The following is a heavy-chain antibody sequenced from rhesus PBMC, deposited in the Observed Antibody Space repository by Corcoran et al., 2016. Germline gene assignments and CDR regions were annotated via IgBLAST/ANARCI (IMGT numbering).Heavy chain of an antibody. CDR2: IRSKAYGGTA. D-gene: IGHD6-13*01. CDR3: ARDRYSSLPFDY. V-gene: IGHV3-153*02. CDR1: GFPFSDYA. J-gene: IGHJ4*01. Sequence: EVQLVESGGGLVQPGGSLRLSCAASGFPFSDYAMYWVRQAPGKGLGWVGVIRSKAYGGTAEYAASVQRRFTISSDDSKSIASLQMSSLKTEDTAVYYCARDRYSSLPFDYWGQGVLVTVSS.